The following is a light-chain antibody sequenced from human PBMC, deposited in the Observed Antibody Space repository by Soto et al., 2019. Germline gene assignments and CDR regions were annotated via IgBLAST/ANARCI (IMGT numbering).Light chain of an antibody. V-gene: IGLV2-14*01. CDR2: EVT. CDR3: SSKTSTTTPYV. J-gene: IGLJ1*01. CDR1: SSDIGAYDY. Sequence: QSVLTQPASVSGSPGQSITISCTGTSSDIGAYDYVSWYQQYPGRVPKLLIHEVTNRPSGVSDRFSGSKSGNTASLTISGLQTEDEADYYCSSKTSTTTPYVFGTGTKATVL.